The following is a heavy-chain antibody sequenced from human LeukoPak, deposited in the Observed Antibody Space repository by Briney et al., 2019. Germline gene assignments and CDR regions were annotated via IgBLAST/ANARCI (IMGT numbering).Heavy chain of an antibody. CDR2: INHSGST. D-gene: IGHD4-17*01. CDR1: GGSFSGYY. CDR3: ARGWYGEGDI. J-gene: IGHJ3*02. V-gene: IGHV4-34*01. Sequence: SETLSLTCAVYGGSFSGYYWSWIRQPPGKGLEWIGEINHSGSTNYNPSLKSRVTISVDTSKNQFSLKLSSVTAADTAVYYCARGWYGEGDIWGQGTMVTVSS.